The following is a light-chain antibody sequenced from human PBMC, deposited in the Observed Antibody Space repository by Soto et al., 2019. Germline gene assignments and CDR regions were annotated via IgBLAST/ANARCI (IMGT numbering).Light chain of an antibody. Sequence: EIVMTQSPATLSVSPGERATLSCRASQSVSSNLAWYQHKPGQAPRLLIYGASIRATGVPAKFSGSGSGTEFTLTISSLQSEDFAVYYCQKYQKWPLTFGGGTKAEIK. V-gene: IGKV3-15*01. CDR3: QKYQKWPLT. CDR1: QSVSSN. CDR2: GAS. J-gene: IGKJ4*01.